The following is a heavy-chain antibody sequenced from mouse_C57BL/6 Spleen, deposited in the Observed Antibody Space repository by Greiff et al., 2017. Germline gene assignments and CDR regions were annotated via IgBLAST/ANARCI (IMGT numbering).Heavy chain of an antibody. J-gene: IGHJ2*01. V-gene: IGHV1-42*01. Sequence: EVQGVESGPELVKPGASVKISCKASGYSFTGYYMNWVKQSPEKSLDWIGEINPSTGGTTYNQKFKAKATLTVDKSSSTAYMQLKSLTSEDSAVYYCAREAAQPYFDYWGQGTTLTVSS. CDR1: GYSFTGYY. CDR3: AREAAQPYFDY. CDR2: INPSTGGT. D-gene: IGHD3-2*02.